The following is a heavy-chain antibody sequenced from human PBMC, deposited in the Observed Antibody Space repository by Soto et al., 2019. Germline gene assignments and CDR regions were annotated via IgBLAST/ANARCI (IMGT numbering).Heavy chain of an antibody. CDR2: IVVGSGNT. V-gene: IGHV1-58*01. CDR3: AVHYGSGSYYYYGMDV. J-gene: IGHJ6*02. Sequence: ASVKVSCKASGFTFTSSAVQWVRQARGQRLEWIGWIVVGSGNTNYAQKFQERVTITRDMSTSTAYMELSSLRSEDTAVYYCAVHYGSGSYYYYGMDVWGQGTTVTVSS. D-gene: IGHD3-10*01. CDR1: GFTFTSSA.